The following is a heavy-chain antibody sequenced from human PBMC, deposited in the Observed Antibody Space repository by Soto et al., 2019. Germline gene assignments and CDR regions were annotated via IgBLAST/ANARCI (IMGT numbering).Heavy chain of an antibody. V-gene: IGHV4-34*01. CDR1: GGSFRGYY. CDR2: INHSGST. J-gene: IGHJ4*02. CDR3: ARAIAAAGRADY. D-gene: IGHD6-13*01. Sequence: SETVSLTCAVYGGSFRGYYWSWIRQPPGKGLEWIGEINHSGSTNYNPSLKSRVTISVDTSKNQFSLKLSSVTAADTAVYYCARAIAAAGRADYWGQGTLVTVSS.